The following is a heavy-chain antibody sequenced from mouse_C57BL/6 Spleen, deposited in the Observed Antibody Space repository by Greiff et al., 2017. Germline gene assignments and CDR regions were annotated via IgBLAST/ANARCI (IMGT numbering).Heavy chain of an antibody. CDR3: TRSYDGLGFAY. J-gene: IGHJ3*01. D-gene: IGHD2-3*01. CDR1: GYTFTDYE. CDR2: IDPETGGT. Sequence: VQLQQSGAELVRPGASVTLSCKASGYTFTDYEMHWVKQTPVHGLEWIGAIDPETGGTAYNQKFKGKAILTADKSSSTAYMELRSLTSEDSAVYYCTRSYDGLGFAYWGQGTLVTVSA. V-gene: IGHV1-15*01.